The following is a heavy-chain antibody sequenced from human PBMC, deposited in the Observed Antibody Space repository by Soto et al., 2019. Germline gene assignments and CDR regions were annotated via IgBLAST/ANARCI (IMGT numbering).Heavy chain of an antibody. CDR3: ARDSTVMGVTPQHGGVSY. V-gene: IGHV3-33*01. CDR2: IWYDGSNK. J-gene: IGHJ4*02. D-gene: IGHD4-17*01. Sequence: QVQLVESGGGVVQPGRSLRLSCAASGFTFSSYGMHWVRQAPGKGLEWVAVIWYDGSNKYYADSVKGRFTISRDNSKNTLSLQMNRLSAENTAEYYGARDSTVMGVTPQHGGVSYWGQGTLFTVSS. CDR1: GFTFSSYG.